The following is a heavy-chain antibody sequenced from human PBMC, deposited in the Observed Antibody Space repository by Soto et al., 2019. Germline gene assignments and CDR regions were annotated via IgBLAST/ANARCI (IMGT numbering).Heavy chain of an antibody. CDR3: ARTYYYGSECYIDG. V-gene: IGHV4-59*01. CDR1: GGSISGYY. CDR2: ILYSGVT. J-gene: IGHJ6*03. Sequence: QVQLQESGPGLVKPSETLSLTYTGSGGSISGYYLSWIRQPPGKGLEWTGYILYSGVTNYNPSLMSRLTITVEASKTQFSLYMRSGTAADLAVYYCARTYYYGSECYIDGWGTGTTVTVSS. D-gene: IGHD3-10*01.